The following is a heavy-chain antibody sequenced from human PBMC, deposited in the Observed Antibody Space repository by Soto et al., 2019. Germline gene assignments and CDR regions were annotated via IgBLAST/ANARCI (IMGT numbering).Heavy chain of an antibody. CDR1: GFTFSTYA. CDR2: ISGSGGST. J-gene: IGHJ4*01. D-gene: IGHD2-21*01. CDR3: AKHHYSGYFELIYFDY. V-gene: IGHV3-23*01. Sequence: GGSVRLSCAASGFTFSTYAIPLVRQAPGKGLEWVSAISGSGGSTYYADPVKGRFTISRDNSKNTLFLQMNSLRAEDTAVYYCAKHHYSGYFELIYFDYWGHGTLVTVSS.